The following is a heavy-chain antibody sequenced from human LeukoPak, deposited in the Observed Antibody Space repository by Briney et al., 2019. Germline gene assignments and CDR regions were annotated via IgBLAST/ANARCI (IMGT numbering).Heavy chain of an antibody. CDR1: GGSFSGYY. CDR2: INHSGST. Sequence: SETLSLTCAVYGGSFSGYYWSWIRQPPGKGPEWIGEINHSGSTNYNPSLKSRVTISVDTSKNQFSLKLSSVTAADTAVYYCARGSGLIRGPAGYSSGRGMIDPWGQGTLVTVSS. J-gene: IGHJ5*02. D-gene: IGHD6-19*01. CDR3: ARGSGLIRGPAGYSSGRGMIDP. V-gene: IGHV4-34*01.